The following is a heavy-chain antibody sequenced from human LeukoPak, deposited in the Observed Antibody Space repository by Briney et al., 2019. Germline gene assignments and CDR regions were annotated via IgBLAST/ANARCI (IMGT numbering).Heavy chain of an antibody. Sequence: PPGGSLRLSCAASGFTLSSYWMYWVRQAPGKGLMWVSRINSDGSITNYADSVKGRFTISRDNAKNTLYLQMNSLRAEDTAVNYCAKAVAGPYFDYWGQGTLVTVSS. CDR2: INSDGSIT. CDR1: GFTLSSYW. V-gene: IGHV3-74*01. J-gene: IGHJ4*02. D-gene: IGHD6-19*01. CDR3: AKAVAGPYFDY.